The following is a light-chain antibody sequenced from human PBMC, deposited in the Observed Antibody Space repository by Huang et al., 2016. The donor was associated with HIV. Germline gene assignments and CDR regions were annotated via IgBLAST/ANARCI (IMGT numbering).Light chain of an antibody. CDR2: GAS. Sequence: IHLTQSPPSVSASVGDSVTFTCRASQDITTFLAWYQQKPGKAPQLLISGASTLQSEVPSRCRGSGSGTDFTLTISSLQPEDIATYYCQQLTTYPITFGPGMRLEIK. V-gene: IGKV1-9*01. CDR1: QDITTF. CDR3: QQLTTYPIT. J-gene: IGKJ5*01.